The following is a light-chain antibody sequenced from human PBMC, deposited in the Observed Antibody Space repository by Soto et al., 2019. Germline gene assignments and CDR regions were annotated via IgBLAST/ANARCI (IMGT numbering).Light chain of an antibody. J-gene: IGLJ1*01. CDR1: SXDVGGYNY. CDR2: EVS. CDR3: SSYTSSSTYV. V-gene: IGLV2-14*01. Sequence: QSALTQPASVSGSPGQSITIFCTGTSXDVGGYNYVSWSQQHPGKAPQLMIYEVSKRPSGVSNRFSGSKSGNTASLTISGLQAEDEADYYCSSYTSSSTYVFGTGTKVTVL.